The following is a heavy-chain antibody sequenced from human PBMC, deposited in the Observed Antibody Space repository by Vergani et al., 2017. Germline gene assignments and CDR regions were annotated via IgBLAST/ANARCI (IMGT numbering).Heavy chain of an antibody. CDR2: VNSDGIRT. CDR3: ARDNPGDYYCRSFGY. J-gene: IGHJ4*02. CDR1: EFTFSSYS. D-gene: IGHD2-21*01. V-gene: IGHV3-74*01. Sequence: EVQLVESGGGLVQPGGSLRLSCAASEFTFSSYSMHWVRQAPGKGLVWVSRVNSDGIRTSYADSVKGRFTISRDNAKNTRYLQMNSLRAEDAAGYYCARDNPGDYYCRSFGYWGQGTLVTVS.